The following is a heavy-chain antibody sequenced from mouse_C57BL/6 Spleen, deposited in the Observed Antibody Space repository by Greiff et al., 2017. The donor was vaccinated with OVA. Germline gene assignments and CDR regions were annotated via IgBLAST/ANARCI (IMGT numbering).Heavy chain of an antibody. CDR3: TPSNYGYFDV. Sequence: QVQLKQSGAELVRPGASVTLSCKASGYTFTDYEMHWVKQTPVHGLEWIGAIDPETGGTAYNQKFKGKAILTADKSSSTAYMELRSLTSEDSAVYYCTPSNYGYFDVWGTGTTVTVSS. V-gene: IGHV1-15*01. J-gene: IGHJ1*03. D-gene: IGHD2-10*02. CDR2: IDPETGGT. CDR1: GYTFTDYE.